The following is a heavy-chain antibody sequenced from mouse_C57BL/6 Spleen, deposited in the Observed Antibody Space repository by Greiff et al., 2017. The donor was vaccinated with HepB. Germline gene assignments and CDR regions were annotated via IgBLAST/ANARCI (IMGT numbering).Heavy chain of an antibody. V-gene: IGHV5-9-1*02. J-gene: IGHJ4*01. CDR2: ISSGGDYI. D-gene: IGHD2-5*01. CDR3: TRDEGAYYSNYVGAMDY. CDR1: GFTFSSYA. Sequence: EVKLVESGEGLVKPGGSLKLSCAASGFTFSSYAMSWVRQTPEKRLEWVAYISSGGDYIYYADTVRGRFTISRDNARNTLYRQMSSLKSEDTAMYYCTRDEGAYYSNYVGAMDYWGQGTSVTVSS.